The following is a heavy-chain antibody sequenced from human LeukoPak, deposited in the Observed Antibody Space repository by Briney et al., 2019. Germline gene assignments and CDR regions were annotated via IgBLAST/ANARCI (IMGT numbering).Heavy chain of an antibody. CDR2: TYYRSKWYN. D-gene: IGHD6-6*01. J-gene: IGHJ5*02. CDR1: GDSVSSNSAA. Sequence: SQTLSLTCAISGDSVSSNSAAWNWIRQSPSRGLEGLGRTYYRSKWYNDYAVSVKSRITINPDTSKNQFSLQLNSVTPEDTAVYYCARDAGMAGRPPGNWFDPWGQGTLVTVSS. CDR3: ARDAGMAGRPPGNWFDP. V-gene: IGHV6-1*01.